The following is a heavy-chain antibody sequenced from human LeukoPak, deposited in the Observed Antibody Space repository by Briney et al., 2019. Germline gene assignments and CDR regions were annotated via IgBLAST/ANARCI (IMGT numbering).Heavy chain of an antibody. CDR3: ARRQRWLHHFDY. D-gene: IGHD5-24*01. CDR1: GGSFSGYY. CDR2: INHSGST. Sequence: SETLSLTCAVYGGSFSGYYWSWIRQPPGKGLEWIGEINHSGSTNYNPSLKSRVTISVDTSKNQFSLKLSSVTAADAAVYYCARRQRWLHHFDYWGQGTLVTVSS. V-gene: IGHV4-34*01. J-gene: IGHJ4*02.